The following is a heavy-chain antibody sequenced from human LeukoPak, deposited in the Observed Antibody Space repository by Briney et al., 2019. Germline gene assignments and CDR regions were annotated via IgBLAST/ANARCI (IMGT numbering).Heavy chain of an antibody. V-gene: IGHV4-30-2*01. D-gene: IGHD3-16*01. Sequence: PSQTLSLTCAVSGGSISSGGYSWSWIRQPPGKGLEWIGYIYHSGSTYYNPSLKSRVTISVDRSKNQFSLKLSSVTAADTAVYYCAGTVLGYYYGIDVWGQGTTVTVSS. J-gene: IGHJ6*02. CDR1: GGSISSGGYS. CDR3: AGTVLGYYYGIDV. CDR2: IYHSGST.